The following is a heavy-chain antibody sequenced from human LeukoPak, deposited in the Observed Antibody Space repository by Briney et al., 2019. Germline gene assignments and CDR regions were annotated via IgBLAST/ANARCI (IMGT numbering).Heavy chain of an antibody. CDR3: ARLRYYYDSSGYSNGDY. J-gene: IGHJ4*02. V-gene: IGHV1-2*02. Sequence: GASVKVSCKASGYTFTGYYMHWVRQAPGQGLEWMGWINPNSGGTNYAQKFQGRVTMTRDTSISTAYMELSRLRSDDTAVYYCARLRYYYDSSGYSNGDYWGQGTLVTVSS. CDR1: GYTFTGYY. D-gene: IGHD3-22*01. CDR2: INPNSGGT.